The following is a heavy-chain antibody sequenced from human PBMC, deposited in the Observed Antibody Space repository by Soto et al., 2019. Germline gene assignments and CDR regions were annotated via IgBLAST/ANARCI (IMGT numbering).Heavy chain of an antibody. CDR1: GFIFSSFG. V-gene: IGHV3-33*01. CDR3: VRDLLGSGGHFDY. D-gene: IGHD7-27*01. CDR2: IWYDGSNT. J-gene: IGHJ4*02. Sequence: GGSLRLSCAASGFIFSSFGMHWVRHAPGKGLEWVAHIWYDGSNTYYADSVKGRFTISRDNSRNTVYLQMNSLRAEDTAVYHCVRDLLGSGGHFDYWGQGTLVTVSS.